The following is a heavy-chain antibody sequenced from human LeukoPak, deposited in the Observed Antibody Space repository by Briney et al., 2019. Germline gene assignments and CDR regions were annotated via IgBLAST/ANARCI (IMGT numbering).Heavy chain of an antibody. Sequence: KPSETLSLTCTVSGSSIGTYSWSWIRQPPGKGLEWVGYIYTTGSTHYNPSLKSRVTMSLDTSKNQLSLRLSSVTAADTAVFYCARGVVAYFDYWGQGTLVTVSS. CDR2: IYTTGST. CDR3: ARGVVAYFDY. CDR1: GSSIGTYS. D-gene: IGHD2-15*01. J-gene: IGHJ4*02. V-gene: IGHV4-4*09.